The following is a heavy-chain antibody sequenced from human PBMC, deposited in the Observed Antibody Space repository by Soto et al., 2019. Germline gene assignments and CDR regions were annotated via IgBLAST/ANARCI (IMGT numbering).Heavy chain of an antibody. J-gene: IGHJ5*02. CDR3: AREPLCGGRCYDNYFDP. V-gene: IGHV1-3*04. Sequence: ASVKVSCKASGYTFTSYYMHWVRQGPGQGLEWMGIINIGNGNTASSQKFQDRVTITRETSASTAYMELTSLRSEDTAVYYCAREPLCGGRCYDNYFDPWGQGTLVTVS. CDR2: INIGNGNT. D-gene: IGHD2-15*01. CDR1: GYTFTSYY.